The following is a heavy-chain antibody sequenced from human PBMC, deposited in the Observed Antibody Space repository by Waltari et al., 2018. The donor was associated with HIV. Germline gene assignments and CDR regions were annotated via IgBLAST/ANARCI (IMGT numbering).Heavy chain of an antibody. J-gene: IGHJ4*02. Sequence: VPLVETGGGVVQPGGSLRLTCAAAGFTFSSFWMTCVRQATGKWLEWVANIKQDGSEKYYVDSVKGRFTISRDIAKNSLYLQMNSLRAEDTAVYHCARGGGLNLDYWGQGTLVTVSS. CDR1: GFTFSSFW. CDR2: IKQDGSEK. V-gene: IGHV3-7*01. CDR3: ARGGGLNLDY. D-gene: IGHD3-16*01.